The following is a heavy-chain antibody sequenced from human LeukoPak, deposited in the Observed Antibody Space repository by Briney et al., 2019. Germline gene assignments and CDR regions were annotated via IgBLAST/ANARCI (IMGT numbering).Heavy chain of an antibody. CDR1: GGSFSGYY. CDR2: INHSGST. V-gene: IGHV4-34*01. CDR3: ARGYWFDS. J-gene: IGHJ5*01. Sequence: SETLSLTCAVYGGSFSGYYWSWIRQPPGKGLEWIGEINHSGSTNYNPSLKSRVTISVDTSKNQFSLKLSSVTAADTAVYYCARGYWFDSWGQGTLVTVSS.